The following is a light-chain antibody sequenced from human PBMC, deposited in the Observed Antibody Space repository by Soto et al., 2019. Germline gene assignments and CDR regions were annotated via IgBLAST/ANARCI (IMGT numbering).Light chain of an antibody. CDR3: TSFARGSTLV. V-gene: IGLV2-23*01. Sequence: SALTQPAAVSGSPGQSITISCTGTSSDVGTYNLVSWYQQYPGKAPKLMIYATSKRPSGVSNRFSGSKSGDTASLTISGLQAEDEADYYCTSFARGSTLVFGGGTKVTVL. CDR1: SSDVGTYNL. J-gene: IGLJ3*02. CDR2: ATS.